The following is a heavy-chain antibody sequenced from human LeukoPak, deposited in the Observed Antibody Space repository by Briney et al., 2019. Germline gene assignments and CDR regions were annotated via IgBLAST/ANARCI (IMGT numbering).Heavy chain of an antibody. CDR1: GFTFSSYW. CDR2: INSDGSST. CDR3: ARPGYSYGRYFDY. D-gene: IGHD5-18*01. V-gene: IGHV3-74*01. J-gene: IGHJ4*02. Sequence: PGGSLRLSCAASGFTFSSYWMHWVRQAPGKGLVWVSRINSDGSSTSYADSVKGGFTISRDNAKNTLYLQMNSLRAEDTAVYYCARPGYSYGRYFDYWGQGTLVTVSS.